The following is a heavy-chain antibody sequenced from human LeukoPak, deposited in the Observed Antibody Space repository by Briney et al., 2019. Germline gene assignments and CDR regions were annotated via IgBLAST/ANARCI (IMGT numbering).Heavy chain of an antibody. CDR1: GYNFRNYG. J-gene: IGHJ3*02. CDR2: ITAGNGNT. V-gene: IGHV1-18*01. CDR3: ARDSARGYSYGYNAFDI. D-gene: IGHD5-18*01. Sequence: ASVKVSCKASGYNFRNYGIGWVRQAPRQGLEWMGWITAGNGNTNYAQKVQGRVTMTTDTSTSTAYMELRSLRSDETAVYFCARDSARGYSYGYNAFDIWGQGTMVTVSS.